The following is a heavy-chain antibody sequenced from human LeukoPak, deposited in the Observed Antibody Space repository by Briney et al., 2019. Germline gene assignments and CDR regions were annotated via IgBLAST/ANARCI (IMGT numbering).Heavy chain of an antibody. CDR2: IKQDGSEK. Sequence: PGGSLRLSCAASGFTFSSYWMSWVRQAPGKGLEWVANIKQDGSEKYYVDSVKGRFTISRDNAKNSLYLQMNSLRAEDTAVYYCARDTKFTYYDSSGYYIDAFDIWGQGTMVTVSS. V-gene: IGHV3-7*01. CDR3: ARDTKFTYYDSSGYYIDAFDI. J-gene: IGHJ3*02. D-gene: IGHD3-22*01. CDR1: GFTFSSYW.